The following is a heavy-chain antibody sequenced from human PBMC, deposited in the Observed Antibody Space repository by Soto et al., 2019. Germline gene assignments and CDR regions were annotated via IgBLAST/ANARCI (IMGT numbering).Heavy chain of an antibody. V-gene: IGHV1-18*01. CDR1: GYTFTSYG. J-gene: IGHJ6*02. CDR2: ISAYNGNT. CDR3: ARGAQLERRDYYYYGMDV. D-gene: IGHD1-1*01. Sequence: ASVKVSCKASGYTFTSYGISWLRQAPGQGLEWMGWISAYNGNTNYAQKLQGRVTMTTDTSTSTAYMELRSLRSDDTAVYYCARGAQLERRDYYYYGMDVWGQGTTVTVSS.